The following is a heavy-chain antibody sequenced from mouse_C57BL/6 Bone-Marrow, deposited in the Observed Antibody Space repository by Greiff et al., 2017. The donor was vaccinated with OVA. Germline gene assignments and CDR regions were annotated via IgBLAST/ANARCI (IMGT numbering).Heavy chain of an antibody. CDR1: GFNIKDDY. J-gene: IGHJ1*03. CDR2: IDPENGDT. D-gene: IGHD1-1*01. Sequence: EVQLQQSGAELVRPGASVKLSCTASGFNIKDDYMHWVKQRPEQGLEWIGWIDPENGDTEYASKFQGKATITADTSSNTAYLQLSSLTSEDTAVYYCTRRTYFGRSSYWYCDVWGTGTTVTVSS. CDR3: TRRTYFGRSSYWYCDV. V-gene: IGHV14-4*01.